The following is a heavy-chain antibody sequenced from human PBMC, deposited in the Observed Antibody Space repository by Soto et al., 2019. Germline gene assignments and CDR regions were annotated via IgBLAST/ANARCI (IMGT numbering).Heavy chain of an antibody. CDR3: TRGGCISETYYCFHX. CDR1: GFTFSSYC. V-gene: IGHV3-7*02. CDR2: IKKHGSEK. Sequence: PGGSLRLSCAASGFTFSSYCMSWVRQAPGKGLEWVANIKKHGSEKYYVDSVKGRLTISRDNAENSLYLQMNSLRAEDTAVYYCTRGGCISETYYCFHXWGQGTTVTVSX. J-gene: IGHJ4*02. D-gene: IGHD1-26*01.